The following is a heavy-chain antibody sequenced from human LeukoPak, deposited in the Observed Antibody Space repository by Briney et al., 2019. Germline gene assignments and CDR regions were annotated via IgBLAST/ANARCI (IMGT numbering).Heavy chain of an antibody. J-gene: IGHJ3*02. V-gene: IGHV3-48*02. Sequence: PGGSLRLSCVASGFTFSSSSMNWARQAPGKGLEWISYLTGSSSTIYYADSVKGRFTISRDNAKNSLYLQMNSLRDEDTAVYYCARDHQWAFDIWGQGTMVTVSS. CDR2: LTGSSSTI. D-gene: IGHD2-8*01. CDR3: ARDHQWAFDI. CDR1: GFTFSSSS.